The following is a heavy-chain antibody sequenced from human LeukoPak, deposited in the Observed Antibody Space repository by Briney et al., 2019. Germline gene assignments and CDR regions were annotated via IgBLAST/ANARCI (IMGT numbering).Heavy chain of an antibody. CDR3: ARGDGYNWGNFDY. D-gene: IGHD5-24*01. J-gene: IGHJ4*02. CDR2: IYSSGNT. Sequence: PSETLSLMCTVSGGSISGHYWNWIRQPAGRGLEWIGRIYSSGNTNYNPSFKSRVIMSMDASKSQFSLKVTSVTAADTAVYYCARGDGYNWGNFDYWGQGTLVTVSS. V-gene: IGHV4-4*07. CDR1: GGSISGHY.